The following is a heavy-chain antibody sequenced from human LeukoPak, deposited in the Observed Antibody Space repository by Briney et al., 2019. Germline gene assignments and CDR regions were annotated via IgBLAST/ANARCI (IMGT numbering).Heavy chain of an antibody. V-gene: IGHV4-59*01. Sequence: SQTLSLTCSVSGGSISSYYCTWIRQFQGQGLEWIGSIHYSGRTNHNPSLRGRVTMSVDTSRSQFSLKQSSVTAADAAVYFCVRVGGTGHFDDWGQGTLVTVSS. J-gene: IGHJ4*02. CDR3: VRVGGTGHFDD. CDR2: IHYSGRT. D-gene: IGHD1-1*01. CDR1: GGSISSYY.